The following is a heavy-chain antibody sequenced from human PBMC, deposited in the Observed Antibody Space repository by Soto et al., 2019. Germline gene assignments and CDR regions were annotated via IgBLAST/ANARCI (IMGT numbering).Heavy chain of an antibody. CDR1: GGSVSSGSYY. CDR3: AGDSTLRFLEDYYYYGMDV. CDR2: IYYSGST. V-gene: IGHV4-61*01. J-gene: IGHJ6*02. Sequence: SETLSLTCTVSGGSVSSGSYYWSWIRQPPGKGLEWIGYIYYSGSTNYNPSLKSRVTISVDTSKNQFSLKLSSVTAADTAVYYCAGDSTLRFLEDYYYYGMDVWGQGTTVTVSS. D-gene: IGHD3-3*01.